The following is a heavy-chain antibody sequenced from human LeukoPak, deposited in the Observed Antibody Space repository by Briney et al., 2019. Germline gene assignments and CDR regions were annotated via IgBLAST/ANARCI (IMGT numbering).Heavy chain of an antibody. V-gene: IGHV3-11*05. D-gene: IGHD3-16*01. J-gene: IGHJ4*02. CDR3: ARGGGSNYFDH. Sequence: GGSLRLSCAASGFTFSDYYMSWIRQAPGKGLEWVSYISSTGDYTNYADSVKGPFTISRDNAKNSLYLQLNSLRVEDTAVYYCARGGGSNYFDHWGQGTLVTVSS. CDR1: GFTFSDYY. CDR2: ISSTGDYT.